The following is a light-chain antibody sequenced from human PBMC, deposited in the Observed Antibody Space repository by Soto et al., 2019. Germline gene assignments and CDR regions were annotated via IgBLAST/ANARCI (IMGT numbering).Light chain of an antibody. V-gene: IGLV1-40*01. CDR1: SSNIGAGYE. Sequence: QSVLTQPPSVSGAPGQRVTISCTWSSSNIGAGYEVHWYQQLPGTAPKLLIYGNSNRPSGVPDRFSGSKSDTSASLAITGLQAEDEADYYCQSYDSSLSGWVFGGGTKLTVL. CDR3: QSYDSSLSGWV. CDR2: GNS. J-gene: IGLJ3*02.